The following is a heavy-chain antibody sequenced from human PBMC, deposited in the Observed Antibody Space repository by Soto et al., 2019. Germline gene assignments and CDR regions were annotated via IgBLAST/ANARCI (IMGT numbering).Heavy chain of an antibody. CDR2: IYYSGST. V-gene: IGHV4-30-4*01. D-gene: IGHD3-22*01. Sequence: TLSLPFTVSGGSISSGDYYWSLIRQPPGKGLEWIGYIYYSGSTYYNPSLKSRVTISVDTSKNQFSLKLSSVTAADTAVYYCARDPSDSSGYSYYFDYWGQGTLVTVSS. CDR1: GGSISSGDYY. CDR3: ARDPSDSSGYSYYFDY. J-gene: IGHJ4*02.